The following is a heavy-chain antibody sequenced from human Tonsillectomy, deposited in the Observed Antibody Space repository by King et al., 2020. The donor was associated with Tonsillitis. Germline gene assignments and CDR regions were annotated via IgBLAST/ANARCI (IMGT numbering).Heavy chain of an antibody. CDR2: INPSGGST. CDR3: ARQRAVGYFDY. CDR1: GYTLTSYY. Sequence: VQLVESGAEVKKPGASVKVSCKASGYTLTSYYMHWARQAPGQGLEWMGIINPSGGSTSYAQKFQGRVTRTRDTSPSTVYMELSSLRSEYTAVYYCARQRAVGYFDYWGQGTLVTVSS. D-gene: IGHD6-25*01. V-gene: IGHV1-46*01. J-gene: IGHJ4*02.